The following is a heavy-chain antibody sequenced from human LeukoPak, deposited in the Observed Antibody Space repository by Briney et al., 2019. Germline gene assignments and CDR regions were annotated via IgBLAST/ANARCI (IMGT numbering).Heavy chain of an antibody. D-gene: IGHD3-10*01. CDR3: ARQSMVRGVIGGGWFDP. CDR1: GGSISSSSYY. Sequence: PSETLSLTCTVPGGSISSSSYYWGWIRQPPGKGLEWIGSIYYSGSTYYNPSLKSRVTISVDTSKNQFSLKLSSVTAADTAVYYCARQSMVRGVIGGGWFDPWGQGTLVTVSS. CDR2: IYYSGST. J-gene: IGHJ5*02. V-gene: IGHV4-39*01.